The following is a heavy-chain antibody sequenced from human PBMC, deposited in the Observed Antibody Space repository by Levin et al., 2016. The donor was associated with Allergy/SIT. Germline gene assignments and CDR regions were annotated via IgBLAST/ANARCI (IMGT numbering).Heavy chain of an antibody. CDR2: INHSGST. J-gene: IGHJ5*02. V-gene: IGHV4-34*01. D-gene: IGHD2-15*01. Sequence: WICQPPGKGLEWIGEINHSGSTNYNPSLKSRVTISVDTSKNQFSLKLSSVTAADTAVYYCARGLWKGGSGLNWFDPWGQGTLVTVSS. CDR3: ARGLWKGGSGLNWFDP.